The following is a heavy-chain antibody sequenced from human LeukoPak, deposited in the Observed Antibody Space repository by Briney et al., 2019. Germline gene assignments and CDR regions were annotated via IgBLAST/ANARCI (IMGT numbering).Heavy chain of an antibody. V-gene: IGHV4-59*01. CDR3: ARDRGDGYNWFDY. J-gene: IGHJ4*02. CDR2: IYYSGST. Sequence: SETLSLTCTVSGGSISSYYWSWIRQPPGKGLEWIGYIYYSGSTSYNPSLKSRVTISVDTSKNQFSLKLSSVTAADTAVYYCARDRGDGYNWFDYWGQGTLVTVSS. D-gene: IGHD5-24*01. CDR1: GGSISSYY.